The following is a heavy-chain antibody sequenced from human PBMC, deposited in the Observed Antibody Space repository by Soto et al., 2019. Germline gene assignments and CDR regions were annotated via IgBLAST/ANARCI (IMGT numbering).Heavy chain of an antibody. D-gene: IGHD6-13*01. V-gene: IGHV4-34*01. CDR2: INHSGST. Sequence: KTSETLSLTCAVYGGSFSGYYWGWIRQPPGKGLEWIGEINHSGSTNYNPSLKSRVAISVDTSKNQFSLKLSSVTAADTAVYYCARGLKKQQLVLENKYNWLDPWGQGTLVTVSS. CDR3: ARGLKKQQLVLENKYNWLDP. J-gene: IGHJ5*02. CDR1: GGSFSGYY.